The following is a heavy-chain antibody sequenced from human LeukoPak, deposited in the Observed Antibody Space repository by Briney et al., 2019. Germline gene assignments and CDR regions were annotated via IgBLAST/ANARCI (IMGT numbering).Heavy chain of an antibody. CDR1: GFTVSSNY. V-gene: IGHV3-66*01. CDR3: ASGGVYSSGWYPSYYYGMDV. CDR2: IYSGGST. J-gene: IGHJ6*02. Sequence: PGGSLRLSCAASGFTVSSNYMSWVRQAPGKGLEWVPVIYSGGSTYYADSVKGRFTISRDNSKNTLYLQMNSLRAEDTAVYYCASGGVYSSGWYPSYYYGMDVWGQGTTVTVSS. D-gene: IGHD6-19*01.